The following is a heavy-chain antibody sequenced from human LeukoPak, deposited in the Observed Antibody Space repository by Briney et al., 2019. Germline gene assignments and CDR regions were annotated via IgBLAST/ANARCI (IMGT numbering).Heavy chain of an antibody. CDR1: GFTFGKYW. J-gene: IGHJ4*02. Sequence: GGSLRLSCVASGFTFGKYWMSWVRQAPGKGLEWVANIKLDGSEKNYVGSVKGRFTISRDNTKNSLYLQMNSLRAEDTAVFYCARDQYDTWSRRGNFDSWGQGTLVIVSS. D-gene: IGHD3-3*01. V-gene: IGHV3-7*03. CDR2: IKLDGSEK. CDR3: ARDQYDTWSRRGNFDS.